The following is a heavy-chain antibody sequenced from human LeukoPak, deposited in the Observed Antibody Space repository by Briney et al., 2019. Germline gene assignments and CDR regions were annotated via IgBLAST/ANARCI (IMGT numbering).Heavy chain of an antibody. J-gene: IGHJ4*02. D-gene: IGHD5-18*01. CDR2: ISYDGSNK. Sequence: GGSLRLSCAASGFTFSSYGMHWVRQAPGKGLEWVAVISYDGSNKYYADSVKGRFTISRDNSKNTLYLQMNSLRAEDTAVYYCAKAHVDTAMVALDYWGQGTLVTVSS. CDR1: GFTFSSYG. V-gene: IGHV3-30*18. CDR3: AKAHVDTAMVALDY.